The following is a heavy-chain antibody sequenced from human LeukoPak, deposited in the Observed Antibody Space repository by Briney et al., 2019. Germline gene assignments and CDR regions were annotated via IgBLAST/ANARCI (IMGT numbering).Heavy chain of an antibody. J-gene: IGHJ4*02. CDR1: GFTLSDHY. V-gene: IGHV3-72*01. D-gene: IGHD2-15*01. CDR2: IRTKANDYRT. CDR3: ARSGYCGAGTCYSDYFDY. Sequence: PGGSLRLSCAASGFTLSDHYMDWVRQAPGKGLEWVGRIRTKANDYRTENATSVEGRFTVSGDASKNSLYLQMNSLKTEDTAVYYCARSGYCGAGTCYSDYFDYWGLGTLVTVSS.